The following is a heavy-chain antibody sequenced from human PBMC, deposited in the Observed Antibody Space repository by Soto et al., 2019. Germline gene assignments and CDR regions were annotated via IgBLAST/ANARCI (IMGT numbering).Heavy chain of an antibody. CDR1: GGSISSYY. V-gene: IGHV4-59*01. D-gene: IGHD4-17*01. Sequence: PSETLSLTCTVSGGSISSYYWSWIRQPPGKGLEWNGYIYYSGSTNYNPSLKSRVTISVDTSKNQFSLKLSSVTAADTAVYYCARYYGDYDTAGYYYYYYMDVWGKGTTVTVSS. CDR2: IYYSGST. J-gene: IGHJ6*03. CDR3: ARYYGDYDTAGYYYYYYMDV.